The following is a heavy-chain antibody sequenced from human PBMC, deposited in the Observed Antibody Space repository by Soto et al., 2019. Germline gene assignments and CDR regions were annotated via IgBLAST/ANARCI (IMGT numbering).Heavy chain of an antibody. CDR2: IKQEGSEK. CDR1: GFTFSSYW. CDR3: ARVLTGAFDY. D-gene: IGHD3-9*01. J-gene: IGHJ4*02. V-gene: IGHV3-7*01. Sequence: EVQLVESGGGLVQPGGSLRLSCAASGFTFSSYWMSWVRQAPGKGLEWVANIKQEGSEKYYVDSVKGRFTIFRDNAKNSLYLQMNSLRAEDTAVCYCARVLTGAFDYWGQGTLVTVSS.